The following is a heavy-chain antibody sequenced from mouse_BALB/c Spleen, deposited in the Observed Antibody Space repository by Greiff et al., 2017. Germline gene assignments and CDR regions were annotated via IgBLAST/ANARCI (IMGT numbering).Heavy chain of an antibody. CDR3: ARGGLGDY. Sequence: DLVKPGASVKLSCKASGYTFTSYWINWIKQRPGQGLEWIGRIAPGSGSTYYNEMFKGKATLTVDTSSSTAYIQLSSLSSEDSAVYFCARGGLGDYWGQGTSVTVSS. CDR1: GYTFTSYW. V-gene: IGHV1S41*01. CDR2: IAPGSGST. D-gene: IGHD3-3*01. J-gene: IGHJ4*01.